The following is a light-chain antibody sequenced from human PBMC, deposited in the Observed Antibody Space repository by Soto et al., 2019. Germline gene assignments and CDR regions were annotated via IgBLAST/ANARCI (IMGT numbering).Light chain of an antibody. CDR3: QHFTKWPHMPA. V-gene: IGKV3-15*01. CDR1: LAVGSN. CDR2: DAS. J-gene: IGKJ4*01. Sequence: IVLTQSPATLSVSPGERATLSCRASLAVGSNLAWYQQRPGQAPRLLIYDASTRATGIPHRFSGGGSGTDFTLTISSLQSDDFAVYYCQHFTKWPHMPAFGGGTKLAIK.